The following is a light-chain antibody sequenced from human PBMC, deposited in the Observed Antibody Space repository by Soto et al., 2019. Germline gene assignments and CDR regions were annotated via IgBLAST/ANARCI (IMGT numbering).Light chain of an antibody. J-gene: IGKJ3*01. CDR2: GVS. Sequence: EIVLTQSPGTLSLSPGERATLSCRASQSVSNNYLAGFQQKPGQAPRVLIYGVSSRATGIPDRFSGSGSGTDFTLTISRLEPEEFAVYYCQQYDRSPFTFGPGTKVDIK. V-gene: IGKV3-20*01. CDR3: QQYDRSPFT. CDR1: QSVSNNY.